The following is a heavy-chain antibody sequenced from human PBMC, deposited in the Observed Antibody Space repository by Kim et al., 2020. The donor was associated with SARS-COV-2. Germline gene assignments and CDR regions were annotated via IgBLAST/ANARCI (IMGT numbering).Heavy chain of an antibody. D-gene: IGHD2-2*01. CDR3: AREQGGSTRSLDV. J-gene: IGHJ6*02. V-gene: IGHV1-18*01. Sequence: AQKLQGRVTMTTDTSTSTAYMELRRLRSDDTAVYYCAREQGGSTRSLDVWGQGTTVTVSS.